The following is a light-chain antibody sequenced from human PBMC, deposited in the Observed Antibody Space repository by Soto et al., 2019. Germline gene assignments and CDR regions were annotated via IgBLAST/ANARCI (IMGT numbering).Light chain of an antibody. CDR1: QSVSTY. CDR3: QKRSNWPRT. V-gene: IGKV3-11*01. J-gene: IGKJ1*01. CDR2: GAS. Sequence: EIVMTQSPATLSVSPGESATISCRASQSVSTYLAWYQQKPGQAPRLLIYGASTRATGIPARFSGSGSGTDFTLTISSLEPEDFAVYYCQKRSNWPRTFGQGTKVDIK.